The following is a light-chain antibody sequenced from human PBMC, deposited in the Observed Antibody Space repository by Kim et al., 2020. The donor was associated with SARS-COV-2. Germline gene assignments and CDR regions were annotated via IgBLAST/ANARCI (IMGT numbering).Light chain of an antibody. J-gene: IGKJ3*01. CDR3: QQSYRTPFT. CDR2: AAS. CDR1: QSISSY. V-gene: IGKV1-39*01. Sequence: DIQMTQSPSSLSASVGDRVTITCRASQSISSYLNWYQQKPGKAPKLLIYAASSLQSGVPSRFSGSGSGTDFTLTISSLQPEDFATYYGQQSYRTPFTSGPGTKVDIK.